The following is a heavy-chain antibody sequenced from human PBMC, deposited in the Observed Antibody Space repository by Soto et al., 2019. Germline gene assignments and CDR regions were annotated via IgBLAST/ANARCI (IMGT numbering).Heavy chain of an antibody. V-gene: IGHV4-59*01. CDR3: ARMNYYDTSGYPFDY. CDR1: GGSISSYY. Sequence: SETLSLTCTVSGGSISSYYLSWIRQPPGKGLEWIGYIYFRGTTNYNPSLKSRVTMSADTSKNQFSLRLNSVTAADTAVYYCARMNYYDTSGYPFDYWGQGMMVTVSS. J-gene: IGHJ4*02. D-gene: IGHD3-22*01. CDR2: IYFRGTT.